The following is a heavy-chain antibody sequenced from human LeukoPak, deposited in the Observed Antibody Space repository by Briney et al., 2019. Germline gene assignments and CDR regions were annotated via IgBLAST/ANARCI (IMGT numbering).Heavy chain of an antibody. V-gene: IGHV3-23*01. Sequence: GGSLRLSCAASGFTFSSYGMSWVRQAPGKGLEWVSAIGGRDGSTCYADSVKGRFTISRDNSKNTLYVQMNSLRAEDTAVYYCAKGHYYGSGSLDYWGQGTLVTVSS. CDR2: IGGRDGST. D-gene: IGHD3-10*01. CDR1: GFTFSSYG. CDR3: AKGHYYGSGSLDY. J-gene: IGHJ4*02.